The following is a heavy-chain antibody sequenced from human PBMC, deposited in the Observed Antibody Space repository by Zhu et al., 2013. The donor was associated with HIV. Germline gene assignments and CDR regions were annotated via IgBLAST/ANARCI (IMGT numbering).Heavy chain of an antibody. J-gene: IGHJ5*02. V-gene: IGHV1-2*02. CDR1: GYTFTGYY. Sequence: QVQLVQSGAEVKKPGASVKVSCKASGYTFTGYYMHWVRQAPGQGLEWMGWINPNSGGTNYAQKFQGRVTMTRDTSISTAYMELSRLRSDDTAVYYCARVLFGCSSTSCYWFDPWGQGTLVTVSS. CDR3: ARVLFGCSSTSCYWFDP. D-gene: IGHD2-2*01. CDR2: INPNSGGT.